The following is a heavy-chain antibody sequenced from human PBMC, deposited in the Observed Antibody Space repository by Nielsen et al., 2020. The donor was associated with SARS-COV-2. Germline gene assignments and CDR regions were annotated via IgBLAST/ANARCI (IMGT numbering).Heavy chain of an antibody. CDR2: FYHTGST. CDR3: ARQNPLFSTSRPVDW. J-gene: IGHJ4*02. Sequence: SETLSLTCAVSGGSIRNTYWGWIRQPPGQRLEWIGYFYHTGSTRSNPSLKSRVSISGDTSKNQFSLELRSVTAADTAIYYCARQNPLFSTSRPVDWWGQGTLVTVSS. V-gene: IGHV4-59*08. D-gene: IGHD6-6*01. CDR1: GGSIRNTY.